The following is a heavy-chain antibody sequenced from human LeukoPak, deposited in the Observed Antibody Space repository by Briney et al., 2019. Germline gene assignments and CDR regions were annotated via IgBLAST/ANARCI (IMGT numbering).Heavy chain of an antibody. Sequence: PGGSLRLSCAASGFTFSSYGMHWVRQAPGKGLEWGAFIRYDGSNKYYADCVEGRFTISRDNSKNTLYLQMNSLRAEDTAVYYCAKDRPPCCSSTSCREANDYWGQGTLVTVSS. CDR1: GFTFSSYG. CDR2: IRYDGSNK. V-gene: IGHV3-30*02. D-gene: IGHD2-2*01. CDR3: AKDRPPCCSSTSCREANDY. J-gene: IGHJ4*02.